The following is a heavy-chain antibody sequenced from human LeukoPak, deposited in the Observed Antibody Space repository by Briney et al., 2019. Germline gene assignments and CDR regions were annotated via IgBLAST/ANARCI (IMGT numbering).Heavy chain of an antibody. J-gene: IGHJ4*02. CDR2: INLDGSEK. D-gene: IGHD2-2*01. CDR1: GFTFSNYW. CDR3: ARESPAFDH. Sequence: GGSLRLSCGTSGFTFSNYWMSWVRQAPGKGLEWVTNINLDGSEKYYVDSVRGRFTISKDNARNSLLLQMNGLRVEDTAVYYCARESPAFDHWGQGTLVTVSS. V-gene: IGHV3-7*01.